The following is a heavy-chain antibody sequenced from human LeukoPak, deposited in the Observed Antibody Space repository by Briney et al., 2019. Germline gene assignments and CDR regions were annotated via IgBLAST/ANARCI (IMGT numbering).Heavy chain of an antibody. Sequence: PGGSLRLSCAASGFTFSTYGMHWVRQSPGKGLEWEAFIRYDESKEFYADSLKGRFTVSRDNSQNTLFLQINSLRTEDTAVYYCAKALVTTLINTYQIDFWGQGTLVTVSS. CDR2: IRYDESKE. V-gene: IGHV3-30*02. J-gene: IGHJ4*02. D-gene: IGHD4-23*01. CDR1: GFTFSTYG. CDR3: AKALVTTLINTYQIDF.